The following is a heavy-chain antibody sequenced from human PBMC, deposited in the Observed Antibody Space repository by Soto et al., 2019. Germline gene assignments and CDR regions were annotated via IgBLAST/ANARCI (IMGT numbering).Heavy chain of an antibody. CDR3: ARERPDGSRLDP. CDR2: IYYSGST. J-gene: IGHJ5*02. D-gene: IGHD6-13*01. CDR1: GGSIRSGDYY. Sequence: SETLSLTCTVSGGSIRSGDYYWSRIRQPPGKGLEWIGYIYYSGSTYYNPSLKSRVTISVDTSKNQFSLKLSSVTAADTAVYYCARERPDGSRLDPWGQGTLVTVSS. V-gene: IGHV4-30-4*01.